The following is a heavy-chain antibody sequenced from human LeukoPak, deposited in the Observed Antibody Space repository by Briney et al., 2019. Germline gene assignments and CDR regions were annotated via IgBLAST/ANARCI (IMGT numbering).Heavy chain of an antibody. CDR1: GYGFISYW. D-gene: IGHD1-1*01. CDR3: ARGAQLQPYDAFDI. V-gene: IGHV5-51*01. Sequence: GESLKISCKGSGYGFISYWIAWVRQMPGKGLGWMGIIYPTDSDTRYGPSFQGQVTISADKSISTAYLQWSSLKASDTAMYYCARGAQLQPYDAFDIWGQGTMVTVSS. CDR2: IYPTDSDT. J-gene: IGHJ3*02.